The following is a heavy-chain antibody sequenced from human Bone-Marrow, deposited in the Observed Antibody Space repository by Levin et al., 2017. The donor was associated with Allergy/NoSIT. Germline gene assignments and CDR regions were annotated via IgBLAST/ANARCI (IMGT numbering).Heavy chain of an antibody. J-gene: IGHJ5*02. V-gene: IGHV1-69*04. CDR3: ARDHGRRYCSGGSCYNWFDP. CDR1: GGTFSSYT. CDR2: IIPILGVA. Sequence: SVKVSCKASGGTFSSYTISWVRQAPGQGLTWMGMIIPILGVANYAQKFQGRVTITADTSTSTAYMELSSLRSEDTAVYYCARDHGRRYCSGGSCYNWFDPWGQGTLVTVSS. D-gene: IGHD2-15*01.